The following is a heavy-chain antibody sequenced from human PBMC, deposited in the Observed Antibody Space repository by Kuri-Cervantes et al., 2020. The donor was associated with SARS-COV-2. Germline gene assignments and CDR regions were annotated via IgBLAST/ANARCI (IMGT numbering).Heavy chain of an antibody. CDR3: TSPPYCSGGSCYPTRDLDY. J-gene: IGHJ4*02. D-gene: IGHD2-15*01. CDR2: IRYDGSNK. CDR1: GFTFSSYA. V-gene: IGHV3-30*02. Sequence: GESLKISCAASGFTFSSYAMHWVRQAPGKGLEWVAFIRYDGSNKSYADSVKGRFTVSRDNSKGMLYLQMDSVKAKDTAMYYSTSPPYCSGGSCYPTRDLDYWGQGTLVTVSS.